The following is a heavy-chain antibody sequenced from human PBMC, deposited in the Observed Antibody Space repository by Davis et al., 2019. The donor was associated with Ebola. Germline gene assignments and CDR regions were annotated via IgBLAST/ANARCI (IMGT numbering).Heavy chain of an antibody. CDR1: GGSISSSSYY. CDR2: IYYSGST. J-gene: IGHJ5*02. D-gene: IGHD6-19*01. Sequence: MPSETLSLTCTVSGGSISSSSYYWGWIRQPPGKGLEWIGSIYYSGSTYYNPSLKSRVTISVDTSKNQFSLKLSSVTAADTAVYYCARVYSSGWGGWFDPWGQGTLVTVSS. CDR3: ARVYSSGWGGWFDP. V-gene: IGHV4-39*07.